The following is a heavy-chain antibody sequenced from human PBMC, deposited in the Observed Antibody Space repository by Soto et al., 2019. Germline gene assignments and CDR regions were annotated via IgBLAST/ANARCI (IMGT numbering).Heavy chain of an antibody. V-gene: IGHV1-3*05. D-gene: IGHD6-19*01. J-gene: IGHJ4*02. CDR3: ASEVMAGTAY. CDR2: INAGNGNT. Sequence: QVLLVQSGAEERRPGASVKVSCEASGHTFTDFHIHWVRQAPGQGLEWMGWINAGNGNTEYSQKFQDRVPIIRDTSANTGYMELSSLTPEDTAVYYCASEVMAGTAYWGQGTLVTVSS. CDR1: GHTFTDFH.